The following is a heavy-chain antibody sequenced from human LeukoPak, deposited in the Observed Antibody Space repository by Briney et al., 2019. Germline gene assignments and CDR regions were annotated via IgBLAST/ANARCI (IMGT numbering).Heavy chain of an antibody. CDR3: ARAHSYSSSSLVWFDP. V-gene: IGHV1-8*01. J-gene: IGHJ5*02. D-gene: IGHD6-6*01. CDR1: GYTFTCYD. CDR2: MNPNSGNT. Sequence: ASVKVSCKASGYTFTCYDINWVRQATGQGLEWMGWMNPNSGNTGYAQKFQGRVTMTRNTSISTAYMELSSLRSEDTAVYYCARAHSYSSSSLVWFDPWGQGTLVTVSS.